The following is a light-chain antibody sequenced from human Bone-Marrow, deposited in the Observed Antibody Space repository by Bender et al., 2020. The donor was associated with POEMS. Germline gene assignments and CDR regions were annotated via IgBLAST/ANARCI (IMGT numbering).Light chain of an antibody. J-gene: IGLJ2*01. CDR1: SSDVGAYNL. CDR2: EVS. CDR3: CSYAGSRTLI. Sequence: QSALTQPASVSGSPGQSVTFSCTGSSSDVGAYNLVSWYQQHPGKAPKLMIYEVSKRPSGVSNRFSGSKSGNTASLTISGLQAEDEADYYCCSYAGSRTLIFGGGTKLTVL. V-gene: IGLV2-23*02.